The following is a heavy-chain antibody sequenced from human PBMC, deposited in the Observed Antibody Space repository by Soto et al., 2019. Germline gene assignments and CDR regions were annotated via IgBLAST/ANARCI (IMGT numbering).Heavy chain of an antibody. V-gene: IGHV4-39*01. Sequence: QLRLQQSGPGLVKPSETLSLTCTVSRGSISSSNYYWGWIRQPPGKGLEWIGGIYSSGRTYYNPSLKSRVTISVDTSKNQFSLKLSSVTAADTAVYYCASSWSSPLEWFDPWGQGTLVTVSS. D-gene: IGHD3-10*01. CDR1: RGSISSSNYY. CDR3: ASSWSSPLEWFDP. J-gene: IGHJ5*02. CDR2: IYSSGRT.